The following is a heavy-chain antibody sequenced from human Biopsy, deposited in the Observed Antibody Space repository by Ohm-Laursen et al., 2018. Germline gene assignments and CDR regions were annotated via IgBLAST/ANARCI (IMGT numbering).Heavy chain of an antibody. Sequence: SLRLSCAASGFTFSSHGMHWVRQAPGKGLEWVAHFSYDGINKHYADSVKGRFTISRDNSKNTLSLQMNSLRVEDTAMYYCLREAATGYYRTADFWGQGTLVTVSS. D-gene: IGHD3-9*01. CDR2: FSYDGINK. CDR1: GFTFSSHG. CDR3: LREAATGYYRTADF. J-gene: IGHJ4*02. V-gene: IGHV3-30*03.